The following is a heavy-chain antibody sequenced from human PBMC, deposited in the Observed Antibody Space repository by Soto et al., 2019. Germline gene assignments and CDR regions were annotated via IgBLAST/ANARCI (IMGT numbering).Heavy chain of an antibody. V-gene: IGHV4-39*01. CDR2: IYHSGST. CDR3: ATEKSIAAAGTEFYYYGMDV. CDR1: GGSISSSSYY. J-gene: IGHJ6*02. Sequence: SETLSLTCTVSGGSISSSSYYWGWIRQPPGKGLEWIGSIYHSGSTYYNPSLKSRVTISVDTSKSQFSLKLSSVTAADTAVYYCATEKSIAAAGTEFYYYGMDVWGQGTTVTVSS. D-gene: IGHD6-13*01.